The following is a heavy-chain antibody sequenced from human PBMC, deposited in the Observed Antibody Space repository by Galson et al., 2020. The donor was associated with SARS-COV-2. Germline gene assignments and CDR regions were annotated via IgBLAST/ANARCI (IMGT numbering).Heavy chain of an antibody. CDR2: INSDGSTT. Sequence: GESLKISCAASGFTFSTYWMHWVRQAPGKGLVWVSRINSDGSTTMYADSVKGRFTISRDNAKDTLYLQMNSLRAEDTAVYYCARGRYYGMDVWGQGTTVTVSS. CDR3: ARGRYYGMDV. CDR1: GFTFSTYW. J-gene: IGHJ6*02. V-gene: IGHV3-74*03.